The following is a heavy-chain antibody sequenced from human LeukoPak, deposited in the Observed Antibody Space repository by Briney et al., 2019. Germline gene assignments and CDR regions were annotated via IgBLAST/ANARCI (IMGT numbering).Heavy chain of an antibody. D-gene: IGHD1-1*01. J-gene: IGHJ4*02. CDR3: ARGDDFSGDH. CDR2: IHPEGNEK. Sequence: GGSLTLSCAVSGFTFSNFWMSWVRQAPGRGLEWVANIHPEGNEKYHVDSVKGRFTISRDNTKNLLFLQMNGLRVEDTAVYYCARGDDFSGDHWGQGTLVTVSS. CDR1: GFTFSNFW. V-gene: IGHV3-7*04.